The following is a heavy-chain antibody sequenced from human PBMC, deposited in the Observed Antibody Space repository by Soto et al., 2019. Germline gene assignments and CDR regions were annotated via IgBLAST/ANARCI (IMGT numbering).Heavy chain of an antibody. CDR3: ARDGVGPHGMDV. Sequence: PSETLSLTCTVSGGSVSSYYWSWIRQPAGKGLDWIGRIYTSGNTDCNPSLKSRVTMSLDTSRNQFSLKLSSVTAADTAIYYCARDGVGPHGMDVWGQGTAVTVSS. J-gene: IGHJ6*02. D-gene: IGHD2-8*01. CDR2: IYTSGNT. CDR1: GGSVSSYY. V-gene: IGHV4-4*07.